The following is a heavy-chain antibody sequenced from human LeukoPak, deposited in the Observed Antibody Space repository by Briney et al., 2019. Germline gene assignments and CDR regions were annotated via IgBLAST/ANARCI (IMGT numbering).Heavy chain of an antibody. CDR3: AILGYSGRVYGMDV. V-gene: IGHV1-69*04. D-gene: IGHD2-15*01. CDR1: GITFSSYA. CDR2: IISILCTA. Sequence: SLKVSCKASGITFSSYAISWVRQAPGQGLEWMGRIISILCTANYAQKFQGRVTITADKSTSTSYMELSSLRSEDTAVYYCAILGYSGRVYGMDVWGQGTTVILS. J-gene: IGHJ6*02.